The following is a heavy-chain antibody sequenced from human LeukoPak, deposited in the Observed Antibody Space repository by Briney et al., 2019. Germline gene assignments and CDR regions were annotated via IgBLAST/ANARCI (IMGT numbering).Heavy chain of an antibody. D-gene: IGHD2-2*01. V-gene: IGHV3-48*04. CDR1: GFTFSSYS. J-gene: IGHJ4*02. Sequence: PGGSLRLSCVASGFTFSSYSMNWVRQAPGKGLEWVSYIRSSSSTIYYADSVKGRFTISRDNAKNSLYLQMNSLRAEDTAVYYCESTGKYCSSTSCQVGAAVDYWGQGTLVTVSS. CDR2: IRSSSSTI. CDR3: ESTGKYCSSTSCQVGAAVDY.